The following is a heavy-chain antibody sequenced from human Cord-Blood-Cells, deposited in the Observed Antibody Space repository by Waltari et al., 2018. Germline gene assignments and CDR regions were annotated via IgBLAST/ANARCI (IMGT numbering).Heavy chain of an antibody. D-gene: IGHD3-22*01. CDR1: GYTLTELS. Sequence: QVQLVQSGAEEKKPGASVKVSCKVSGYTLTELSMHWVRQAPGTGLEWMGGFDPEDGETIYAQKFQGRFTMTEDTSTDTAYMELSSLRSEDTAVYYCATALYYYDSSGYYYFDYWGQGTLVTVSS. CDR3: ATALYYYDSSGYYYFDY. V-gene: IGHV1-24*01. J-gene: IGHJ4*02. CDR2: FDPEDGET.